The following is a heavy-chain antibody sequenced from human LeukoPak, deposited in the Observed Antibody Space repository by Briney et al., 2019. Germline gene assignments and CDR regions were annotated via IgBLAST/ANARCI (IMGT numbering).Heavy chain of an antibody. CDR1: GFTFSSYS. D-gene: IGHD3-9*01. J-gene: IGHJ6*02. V-gene: IGHV3-21*01. CDR3: ARSNDILTGYYLPYGMDV. Sequence: GGSLRLSCAASGFTFSSYSMNWVRQAPGKGLEWVSSISSSSSYIYYADSVKGRFTISRDNAKNSLYLQMNSLRAEDTAVYYCARSNDILTGYYLPYGMDVWGQGTTVTVSS. CDR2: ISSSSSYI.